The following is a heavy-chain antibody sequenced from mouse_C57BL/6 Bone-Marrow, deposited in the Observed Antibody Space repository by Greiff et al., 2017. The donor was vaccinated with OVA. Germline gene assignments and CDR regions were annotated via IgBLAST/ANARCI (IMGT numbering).Heavy chain of an antibody. V-gene: IGHV1-19*01. D-gene: IGHD3-2*02. CDR2: INPYNGGT. Sequence: EVQLQQSGPVLVKPGASVKMSCKASGYTFTDYYMNWVKQSHGKSLEWIGVINPYNGGTSYNQKFKGKATLTVDKSSSTAYMELNSLTSEDSVVYYCARRGQLRPYYFDYWGQGTTLTVSS. J-gene: IGHJ2*01. CDR3: ARRGQLRPYYFDY. CDR1: GYTFTDYY.